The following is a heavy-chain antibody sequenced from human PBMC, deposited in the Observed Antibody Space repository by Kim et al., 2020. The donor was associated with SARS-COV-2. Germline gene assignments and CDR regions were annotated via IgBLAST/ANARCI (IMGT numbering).Heavy chain of an antibody. CDR2: IYYSGST. D-gene: IGHD2-15*01. CDR3: ASYQGGGYCSGGSCYYYYGMDV. V-gene: IGHV4-61*01. Sequence: SETLSLTCTVSGGSVSSGSYYWSWIRQPPGKGLEWIGYIYYSGSTNYNPSLKSRVTISVDTSKNQFSLKLSSVTAADTAVYYCASYQGGGYCSGGSCYYYYGMDVWGQGTTVTVSS. CDR1: GGSVSSGSYY. J-gene: IGHJ6*02.